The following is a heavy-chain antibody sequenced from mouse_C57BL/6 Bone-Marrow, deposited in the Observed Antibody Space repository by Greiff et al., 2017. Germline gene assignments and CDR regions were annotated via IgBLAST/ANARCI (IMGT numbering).Heavy chain of an antibody. CDR2: INPGSGGT. D-gene: IGHD4-1*01. CDR1: GYAFTNYL. V-gene: IGHV1-54*01. CDR3: ARSKNWDSWFAY. Sequence: QVQLQQSGAELVRPGTSVKVSCKASGYAFTNYLIEWVKQRPGQGLEWIGVINPGSGGTYYNEKFKGKATLTADKSSSTAYMQLSSLTSEDSAVYFCARSKNWDSWFAYWGQGTLVTVSA. J-gene: IGHJ3*01.